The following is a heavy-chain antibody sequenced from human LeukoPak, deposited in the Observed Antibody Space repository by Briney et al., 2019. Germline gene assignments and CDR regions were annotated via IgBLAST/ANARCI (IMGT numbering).Heavy chain of an antibody. CDR2: IYHSGST. V-gene: IGHV4-59*08. J-gene: IGHJ5*02. Sequence: SETLSLTCTVSGDSISSNYWSWIRQPPGRGPEWIGYIYHSGSTNYNPSLKSRVTISVDTSKNQFSLKLSSVTAADTAVYYCAGGYSSSRYWFDPWGQGTLVTVSS. CDR1: GDSISSNY. CDR3: AGGYSSSRYWFDP. D-gene: IGHD6-13*01.